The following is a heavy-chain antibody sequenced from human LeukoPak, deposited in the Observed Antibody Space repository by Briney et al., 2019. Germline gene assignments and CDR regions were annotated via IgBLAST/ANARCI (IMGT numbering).Heavy chain of an antibody. Sequence: SETLSLTCAVYGGSFSGYYWSWIRQPPGKGLEWIGEINHSGSTNYNPSLKSRVTISVDTSKNQFSLKLSSVTAADTAVYYCARGLRSRQYSSSWYFPHGWFDPWAREPWSPSPQ. V-gene: IGHV4-34*01. J-gene: IGHJ5*02. CDR1: GGSFSGYY. D-gene: IGHD6-13*01. CDR2: INHSGST. CDR3: ARGLRSRQYSSSWYFPHGWFDP.